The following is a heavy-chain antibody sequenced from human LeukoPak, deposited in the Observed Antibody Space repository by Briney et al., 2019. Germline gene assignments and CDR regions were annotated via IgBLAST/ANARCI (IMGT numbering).Heavy chain of an antibody. D-gene: IGHD2-2*01. CDR2: IIPIFGTA. Sequence: SVKVSCKASGGTFSSYAISWVRQAPGQGLEWMGGIIPIFGTANYAQKFQGRVTITADKSTSTAYMELSSLRSEDTAVYYCARAKCSSTSCYSIYDAFDTWGQGTMVTVSS. V-gene: IGHV1-69*06. CDR1: GGTFSSYA. J-gene: IGHJ3*02. CDR3: ARAKCSSTSCYSIYDAFDT.